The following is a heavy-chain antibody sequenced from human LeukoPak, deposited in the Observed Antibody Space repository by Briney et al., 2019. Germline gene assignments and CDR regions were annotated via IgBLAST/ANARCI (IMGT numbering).Heavy chain of an antibody. D-gene: IGHD6-13*01. CDR3: ARSPEAAGTGGPGGMLIDY. J-gene: IGHJ4*02. CDR1: GYTFTSYG. V-gene: IGHV1-18*01. CDR2: ISAYNGNT. Sequence: ASVKVSCKASGYTFTSYGISWVRQAPGQGLEWMGWISAYNGNTNYAQKLQGGATMTTDTSTSTAYMELRSLRSDDTAVYYCARSPEAAGTGGPGGMLIDYWGQGTLVTVSS.